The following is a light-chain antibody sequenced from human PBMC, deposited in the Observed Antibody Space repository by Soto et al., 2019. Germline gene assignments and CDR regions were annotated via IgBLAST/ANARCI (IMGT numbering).Light chain of an antibody. CDR3: SSYAGSNNLL. V-gene: IGLV2-8*01. J-gene: IGLJ2*01. CDR1: SSYVGGYNY. CDR2: EVS. Sequence: QSVLTQPPSASGSPGRSVTISCTGTSSYVGGYNYVSWYQQHPGKAPKLMIYEVSKRPSGVPDRFSGSKSGNTASLTVSGLQAEDEADYYCSSYAGSNNLLFGGGTKVTVL.